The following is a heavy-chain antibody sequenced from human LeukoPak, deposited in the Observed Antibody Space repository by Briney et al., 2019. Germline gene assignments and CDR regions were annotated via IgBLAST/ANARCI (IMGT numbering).Heavy chain of an antibody. D-gene: IGHD3-10*01. Sequence: GSLRLSCAASGFTFSSYEMNWVRQTPGKGLEWIGSIDYSGSIYYNPSLRSRVTISADTSQNQFSLKLSSVTAADTAVYYCARRGGSGIRGDYYFDYWGQGTLVTVSS. CDR3: ARRGGSGIRGDYYFDY. CDR1: GFTFSSYE. V-gene: IGHV4-39*01. J-gene: IGHJ4*02. CDR2: IDYSGSI.